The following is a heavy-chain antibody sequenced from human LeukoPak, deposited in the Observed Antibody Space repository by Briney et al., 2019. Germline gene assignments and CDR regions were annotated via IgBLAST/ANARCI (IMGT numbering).Heavy chain of an antibody. CDR3: AKDRAEYFFRSDY. CDR1: GFTFSSYA. V-gene: IGHV3-23*01. J-gene: IGHJ4*02. CDR2: ISGSGGST. Sequence: GGSLRLSCAASGFTFSSYAMSWVRQAPGKGLEWVSAISGSGGSTYYADSVKGRFTISRDNSKNTLYLQMSSLRAEDTAVYYCAKDRAEYFFRSDYWGQGTLVTVSS. D-gene: IGHD3-3*01.